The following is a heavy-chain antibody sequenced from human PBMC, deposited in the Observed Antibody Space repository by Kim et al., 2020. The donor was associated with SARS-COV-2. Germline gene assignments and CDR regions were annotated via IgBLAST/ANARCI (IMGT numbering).Heavy chain of an antibody. Sequence: APVKGRFTISRDDSKNTLYLQMNSLKTDDTAVYYCTTEYYDSSGYYHFDYWGQGTLVTVSS. CDR3: TTEYYDSSGYYHFDY. J-gene: IGHJ4*02. V-gene: IGHV3-15*01. D-gene: IGHD3-22*01.